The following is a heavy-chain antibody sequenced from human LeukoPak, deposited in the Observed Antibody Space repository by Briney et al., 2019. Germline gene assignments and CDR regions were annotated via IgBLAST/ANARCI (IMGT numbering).Heavy chain of an antibody. Sequence: GGSLRLSCAASGFTFSSHWMSWVRQAPGKGLEWVANIKKDGSEKYYVDSVKGRFTISRDNAKNSLYLQMDSLRAEDTAVYYCARDSDYYYFMNVWGKGTTVTISS. V-gene: IGHV3-7*01. CDR3: ARDSDYYYFMNV. CDR2: IKKDGSEK. CDR1: GFTFSSHW. J-gene: IGHJ6*03.